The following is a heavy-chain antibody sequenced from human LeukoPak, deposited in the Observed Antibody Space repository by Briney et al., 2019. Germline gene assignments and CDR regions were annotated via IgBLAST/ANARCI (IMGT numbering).Heavy chain of an antibody. D-gene: IGHD3-22*01. Sequence: SETLSLTCTVSGYSISSGYYWGWIRQPPGKGLEWIGYIYYSGSTNYNPSLKSRVTISVDTSKNQFSLKLSSVTAADTAVYYCARLSDYYDSSGLGDYWGQGTLVTVSS. CDR3: ARLSDYYDSSGLGDY. CDR2: IYYSGST. CDR1: GYSISSGYY. J-gene: IGHJ4*02. V-gene: IGHV4-38-2*02.